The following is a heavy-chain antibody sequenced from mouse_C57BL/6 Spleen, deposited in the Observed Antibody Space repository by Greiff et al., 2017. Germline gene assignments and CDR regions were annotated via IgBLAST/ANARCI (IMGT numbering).Heavy chain of an antibody. V-gene: IGHV1-55*01. CDR1: GYTFTSYW. CDR3: AGDSSGFPWFAY. J-gene: IGHJ3*01. Sequence: VQLQQPGAELVKPGASVKMSCKASGYTFTSYWITWVKQRPGQGLEWIGDIYPGSGSTNYNEKFKSKATLTVDTSSSTAYMQLSSLASEDSAVYYCAGDSSGFPWFAYWGQGTLVTVSA. CDR2: IYPGSGST. D-gene: IGHD3-2*02.